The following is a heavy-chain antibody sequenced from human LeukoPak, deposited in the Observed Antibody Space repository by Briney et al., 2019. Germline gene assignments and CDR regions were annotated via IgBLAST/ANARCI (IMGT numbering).Heavy chain of an antibody. J-gene: IGHJ6*03. D-gene: IGHD6-6*01. CDR2: INHSGST. Sequence: SETLSLTCAVYGGSFSGYYWSWIRQPPGKGLEWIGVINHSGSTNYNPSLKSRVTISVDTSKNQFSLKLSSVTAADTAVYYCARERSTARRVGYYYYMDVWGKGTTVTVSS. CDR3: ARERSTARRVGYYYYMDV. V-gene: IGHV4-34*01. CDR1: GGSFSGYY.